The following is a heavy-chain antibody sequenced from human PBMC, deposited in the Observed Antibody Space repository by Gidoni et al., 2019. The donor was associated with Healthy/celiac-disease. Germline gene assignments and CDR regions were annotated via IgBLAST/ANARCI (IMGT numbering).Heavy chain of an antibody. CDR1: GFTFGDYA. D-gene: IGHD2-15*01. V-gene: IGHV3-49*05. CDR2: MRSKAYGGTT. Sequence: EVQLVESGGGLVKPGRSLRLSCTASGFTFGDYAMSWFRQAPGKGLEWVGFMRSKAYGGTTEYAASVKGRFTISRDDSKSIAYLQMNSLKTEDTAVYYCTRLKATLVVVAATPDYWGQGTLVTVSS. CDR3: TRLKATLVVVAATPDY. J-gene: IGHJ4*02.